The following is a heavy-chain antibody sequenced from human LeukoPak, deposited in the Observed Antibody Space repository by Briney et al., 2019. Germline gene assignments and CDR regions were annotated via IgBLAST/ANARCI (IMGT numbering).Heavy chain of an antibody. Sequence: ASVKVSCKVSGYTLTELSMHWVRQAPGKGLEWMGGFDPEDGETIYAQNFQGRVTMTEDTSTDTAYMELSSLRSEDTAVYYCATRITLRFLEWLPSNYFDYWGQGTLVTVSS. CDR2: FDPEDGET. D-gene: IGHD3-3*01. CDR1: GYTLTELS. V-gene: IGHV1-24*01. J-gene: IGHJ4*02. CDR3: ATRITLRFLEWLPSNYFDY.